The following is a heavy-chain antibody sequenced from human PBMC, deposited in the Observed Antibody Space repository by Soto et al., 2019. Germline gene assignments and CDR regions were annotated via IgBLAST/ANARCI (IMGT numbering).Heavy chain of an antibody. J-gene: IGHJ4*02. Sequence: PGGSLRLSCAASGFTFDNYAMSWVRQAPGKGLEWVSGVSGGGAATYYADSVRGRFIISRDNSKNTMYLQMNSLRAGDSAVYYSARPYSTYSSCAGDCYLQEYWGKGALVTVSS. CDR1: GFTFDNYA. D-gene: IGHD2-21*02. CDR2: VSGGGAAT. V-gene: IGHV3-23*01. CDR3: ARPYSTYSSCAGDCYLQEY.